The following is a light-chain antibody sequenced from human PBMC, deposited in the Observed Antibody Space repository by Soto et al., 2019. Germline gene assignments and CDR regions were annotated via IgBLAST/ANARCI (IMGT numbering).Light chain of an antibody. CDR3: GTWDSSLSAGV. CDR1: SSNIGNNY. Sequence: QSVLTQPPSVSAAPGQMVTISCFGSSSNIGNNYVSWYQQLPGTAPKLLIYDNNKRPSGIPDRFSGSKSGTSATLGITGLQTGDEADYYCGTWDSSLSAGVFGGGTKVTVL. V-gene: IGLV1-51*01. J-gene: IGLJ2*01. CDR2: DNN.